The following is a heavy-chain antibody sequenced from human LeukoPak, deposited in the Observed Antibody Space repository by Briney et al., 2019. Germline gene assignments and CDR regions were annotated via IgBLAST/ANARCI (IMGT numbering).Heavy chain of an antibody. CDR3: ARYDPYSGYDYDY. D-gene: IGHD5-12*01. V-gene: IGHV3-20*04. J-gene: IGHJ4*02. CDR2: ISDGGTT. CDR1: GFTFNNYA. Sequence: GESLRLSCAASGFTFNNYAFNWVRQPPGKGLEWVSGISDGGTTYYADSVKGRFTISRDNAKNSLYLQMNSLRAEDTAFYYCARYDPYSGYDYDYWGRGVLVTVSS.